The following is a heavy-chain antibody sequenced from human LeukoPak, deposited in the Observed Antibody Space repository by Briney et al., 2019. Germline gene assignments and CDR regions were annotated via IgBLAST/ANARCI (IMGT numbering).Heavy chain of an antibody. CDR1: GFTFSSYA. CDR2: NSGGST. Sequence: GGSLRLSCAASGFTFSSYAVYWVRQAPGKGLEWVSSNSGGSTYYADSVKGRFTISRDNSKNTLDLQMNSLRAEDTAVYYCAKDPYSSSRGNAYYFDYWGQGTLVTVSS. V-gene: IGHV3-23*01. CDR3: AKDPYSSSRGNAYYFDY. D-gene: IGHD6-6*01. J-gene: IGHJ4*02.